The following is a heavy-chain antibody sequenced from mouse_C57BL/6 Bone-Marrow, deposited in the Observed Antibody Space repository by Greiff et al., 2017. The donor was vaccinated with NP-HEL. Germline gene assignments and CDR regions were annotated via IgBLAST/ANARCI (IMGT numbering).Heavy chain of an antibody. J-gene: IGHJ1*03. CDR3: ARGYYYWYFDV. V-gene: IGHV1-66*01. CDR1: GYSFTSYY. CDR2: LYPGSGNT. Sequence: VQGVESGPELVKPGASVKISCKASGYSFTSYYIHWVKQRPGQGLEWIGWLYPGSGNTKYNEKFKGKATLTADTSSSTAYMQLSSLTSEDSAVYYCARGYYYWYFDVWGTGTTVTVSS. D-gene: IGHD1-1*01.